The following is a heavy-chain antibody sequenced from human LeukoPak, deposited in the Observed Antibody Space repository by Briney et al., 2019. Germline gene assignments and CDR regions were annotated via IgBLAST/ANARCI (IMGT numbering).Heavy chain of an antibody. V-gene: IGHV1-18*01. D-gene: IGHD2-21*02. CDR1: GSSFNTYG. CDR2: IDTDNGNK. J-gene: IGHJ5*02. CDR3: ARKGCTGDCYRFDP. Sequence: ASVKVSCKASGSSFNTYGISWVRQAPGPRPEWMGWIDTDNGNKKYAPKFQGRVTMTTDTSTSTAYMELSSRRCDDTAVYYCARKGCTGDCYRFDPWGEGTLVTVSS.